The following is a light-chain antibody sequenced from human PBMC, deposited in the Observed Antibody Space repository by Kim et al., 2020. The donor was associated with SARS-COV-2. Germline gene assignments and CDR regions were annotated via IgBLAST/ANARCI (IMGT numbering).Light chain of an antibody. CDR1: SGSIDDNY. V-gene: IGLV6-57*03. CDR2: EDD. J-gene: IGLJ2*01. Sequence: GKTVTISCTRRSGSIDDNYVQWYQQRPGCVPTTVIYEDDQRPSGVSDRFSGSIDNSSNSASLTISGLRTEDEADYYCQSYNRDNVLFGGGTQLTVL. CDR3: QSYNRDNVL.